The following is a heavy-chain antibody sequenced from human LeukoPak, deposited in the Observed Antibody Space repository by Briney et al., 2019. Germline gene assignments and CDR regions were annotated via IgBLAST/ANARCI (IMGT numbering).Heavy chain of an antibody. CDR1: GFTFSNYW. J-gene: IGHJ4*02. Sequence: GGSLRLSCAASGFTFSNYWMSWARQVPGKGLEWVSSISSSSSYIYYADSVKGRFTISRDNAKNSLYLQMNSLRAEDTAVYYCASSLLGYSGYDFYFDYWGQGTLVTVSS. D-gene: IGHD5-12*01. V-gene: IGHV3-21*01. CDR2: ISSSSSYI. CDR3: ASSLLGYSGYDFYFDY.